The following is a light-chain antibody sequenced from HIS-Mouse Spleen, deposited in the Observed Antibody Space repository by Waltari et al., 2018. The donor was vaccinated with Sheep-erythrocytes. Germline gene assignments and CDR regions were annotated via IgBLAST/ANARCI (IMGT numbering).Light chain of an antibody. Sequence: QPVLTQPPSVSGAPGQRVTISCTGSSSNIGAGYDVHWYQQLPGTAPKLMIYDVSKRPPGVPDRFSGSKSGNTASLTISRLQAEDEADYYCCSYAGSYNHVFATGTKVTVL. CDR2: DVS. V-gene: IGLV1-40*01. CDR1: SSNIGAGYD. J-gene: IGLJ1*01. CDR3: CSYAGSYNHV.